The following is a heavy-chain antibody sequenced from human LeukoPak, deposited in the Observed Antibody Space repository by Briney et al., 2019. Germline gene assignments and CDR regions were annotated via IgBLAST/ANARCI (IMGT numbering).Heavy chain of an antibody. CDR2: INHSGST. J-gene: IGHJ4*02. Sequence: PSDALSLTCAVYGGSFSGYYWSWLRQPPGKGLEWIGEINHSGSTNYNPSLKSRVTISVDTSKNQFSLKLSYVTAADTAVYFCARESSWGNFDYWGQGTLVTVSS. CDR1: GGSFSGYY. CDR3: ARESSWGNFDY. V-gene: IGHV4-34*01. D-gene: IGHD7-27*01.